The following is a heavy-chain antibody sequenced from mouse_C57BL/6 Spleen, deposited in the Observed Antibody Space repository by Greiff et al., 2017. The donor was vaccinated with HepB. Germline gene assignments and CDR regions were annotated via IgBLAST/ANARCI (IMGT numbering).Heavy chain of an antibody. Sequence: VQLQQPGAELVKPGASVKLSCKASGYTFTSYWMHWVKQRPGQGLEWIGMIHPNSGSTNYNEKFKSKATLTVDKSSSTAYMQLSSLTSEDSAVYYCASLYDDGVSWFAYWGQGTLVTVSA. CDR1: GYTFTSYW. J-gene: IGHJ3*01. D-gene: IGHD2-4*01. CDR3: ASLYDDGVSWFAY. CDR2: IHPNSGST. V-gene: IGHV1-64*01.